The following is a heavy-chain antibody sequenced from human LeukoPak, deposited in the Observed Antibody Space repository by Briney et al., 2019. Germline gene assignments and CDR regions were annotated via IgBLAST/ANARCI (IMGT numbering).Heavy chain of an antibody. D-gene: IGHD1-26*01. J-gene: IGHJ4*02. V-gene: IGHV1-24*01. CDR2: FDPEDAEA. CDR1: GYTLTELS. CDR3: ATGGGGSYSY. Sequence: ASVKVSCKVSGYTLTELSMHWVRQAPGKGLEWMGGFDPEDAEAIYTQKFQGRVTMTEDTSTDTAYMELSSLRSEDTAVYYCATGGGGSYSYWGQGTLVTVSS.